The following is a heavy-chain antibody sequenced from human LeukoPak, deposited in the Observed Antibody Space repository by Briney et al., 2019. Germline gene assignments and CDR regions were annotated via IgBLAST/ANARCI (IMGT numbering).Heavy chain of an antibody. V-gene: IGHV1-69*13. CDR1: GGTFSSYA. J-gene: IGHJ4*02. CDR2: IIPIFGTA. Sequence: EASVKVSCKASGGTFSSYAISWVRQAPGQGLEWMGGIIPIFGTANYAQKFQGRVTITADESTSTAYMELSSLRSEDTAVYYCARDLSGSFSGYSSGWSYFDYWGQGTLVTVSS. D-gene: IGHD6-19*01. CDR3: ARDLSGSFSGYSSGWSYFDY.